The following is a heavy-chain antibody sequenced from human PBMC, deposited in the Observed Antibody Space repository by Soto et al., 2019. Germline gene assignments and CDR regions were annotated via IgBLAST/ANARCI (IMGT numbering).Heavy chain of an antibody. D-gene: IGHD3-9*01. CDR1: GYIFVNYG. CDR2: ISPYSGNT. J-gene: IGHJ6*02. V-gene: IGHV1-18*01. Sequence: QVQLVQSGDEVRKPGSSVKVSCKASGYIFVNYGIAWVRQAPGQGLEWMGWISPYSGNTHYASKVQGRHSMTTDTSTRTADMDLGSLTSDGTAVYSCEEVDNYDTPTQPDVWGQGTTVTVSS. CDR3: EEVDNYDTPTQPDV.